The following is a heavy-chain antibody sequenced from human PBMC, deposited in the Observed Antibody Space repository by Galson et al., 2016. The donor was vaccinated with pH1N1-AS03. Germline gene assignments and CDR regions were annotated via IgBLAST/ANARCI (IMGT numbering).Heavy chain of an antibody. CDR2: ISGADLST. CDR3: ANPRASGTTMVTTLDY. D-gene: IGHD4-17*01. CDR1: GFTFSTYA. J-gene: IGHJ4*02. Sequence: SLRLSCAASGFTFSTYAMSWVRQAPGKGLEWVSSISGADLSTYYADSVKGRFTVSRDNSKNTLYLQMTGLRAEDTAIYYCANPRASGTTMVTTLDYWGQGILVTVSS. V-gene: IGHV3-23*01.